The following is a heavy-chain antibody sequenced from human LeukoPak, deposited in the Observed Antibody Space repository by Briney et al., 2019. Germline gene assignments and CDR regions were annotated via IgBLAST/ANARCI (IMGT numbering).Heavy chain of an antibody. CDR3: AKAPDYYDSSGYLN. D-gene: IGHD3-22*01. V-gene: IGHV3-23*01. CDR2: MSGSGGST. CDR1: GFTFSTYA. J-gene: IGHJ4*02. Sequence: GGSLRLSCAASGFTFSTYAMSLVRQAPGKGLEWVSAMSGSGGSTYYADSVKGRFTISRDNSKNTLYLQMNSLRAEDTAVYYCAKAPDYYDSSGYLNWGQGTLVTVSS.